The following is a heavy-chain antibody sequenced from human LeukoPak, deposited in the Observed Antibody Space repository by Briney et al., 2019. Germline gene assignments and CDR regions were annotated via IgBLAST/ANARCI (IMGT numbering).Heavy chain of an antibody. J-gene: IGHJ4*02. CDR3: ARDAPVRYSGSYFDY. CDR2: IYYSGST. D-gene: IGHD1-26*01. V-gene: IGHV4-59*13. CDR1: GGSISSYY. Sequence: SETLSLTCTVSGGSISSYYWSWIRQPPGKGLEWIGYIYYSGSTNYNPSLKSRVTISVDTSKNQFSLRLSSVTAADTAVYYCARDAPVRYSGSYFDYWGQGTLVTVSS.